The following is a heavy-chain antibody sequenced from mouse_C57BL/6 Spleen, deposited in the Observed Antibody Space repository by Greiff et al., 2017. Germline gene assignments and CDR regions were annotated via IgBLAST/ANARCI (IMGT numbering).Heavy chain of an antibody. CDR3: ARQTTVVAYYFDY. J-gene: IGHJ2*01. V-gene: IGHV5-4*01. CDR2: ISDGGSYT. CDR1: GFTFSSYA. Sequence: EVQLVESGGGLVKPGGSLKLSCAASGFTFSSYAMSWVRQTPEKRLEWVATISDGGSYTYYPDNVKGRFTISRDNAKHNLYLQMSHLKSEDTAMYYCARQTTVVAYYFDYWGQGTTLTVSS. D-gene: IGHD1-1*01.